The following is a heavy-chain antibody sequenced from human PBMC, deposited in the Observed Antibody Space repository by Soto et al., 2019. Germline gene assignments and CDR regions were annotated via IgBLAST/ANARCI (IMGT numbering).Heavy chain of an antibody. Sequence: ASVKVSCKASGYTFTSYGISWVRQAPGQGLEGMGWISAYNGNTNYAQKLQGRVTMTTDTSTSTAYMELRSLRSDDTAVYYCARDKKSYDFWSGSSGDAFDIWGQGTMVTVSS. V-gene: IGHV1-18*01. CDR3: ARDKKSYDFWSGSSGDAFDI. D-gene: IGHD3-3*01. CDR1: GYTFTSYG. CDR2: ISAYNGNT. J-gene: IGHJ3*02.